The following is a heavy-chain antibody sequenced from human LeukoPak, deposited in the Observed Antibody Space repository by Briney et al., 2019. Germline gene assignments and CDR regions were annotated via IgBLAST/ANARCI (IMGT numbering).Heavy chain of an antibody. CDR2: INPNSGGT. Sequence: ASVKVSCKASGYTFTSYGISWVRQAPGQGLEWMGWINPNSGGTNYAQKFQGRVTMTRDTSISTAYMELSRLRSDDTAVYYCARMTTQTDYWGQGTLVTVSS. V-gene: IGHV1-2*02. D-gene: IGHD4-17*01. CDR3: ARMTTQTDY. J-gene: IGHJ4*02. CDR1: GYTFTSYG.